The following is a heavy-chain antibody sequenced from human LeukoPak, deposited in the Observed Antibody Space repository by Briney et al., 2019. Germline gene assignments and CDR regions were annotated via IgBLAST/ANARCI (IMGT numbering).Heavy chain of an antibody. Sequence: ASVKVSCTTSGGTFNNYAINWVRQAPGQGLEWMGGIIPLFRTANYAQNFQGRVTITADESTRTAYMELSSLRSEDTAVYYCARIMEYCSSTSCYYGMDVWGQGTTVTVSS. J-gene: IGHJ6*02. CDR1: GGTFNNYA. CDR3: ARIMEYCSSTSCYYGMDV. CDR2: IIPLFRTA. D-gene: IGHD2-2*01. V-gene: IGHV1-69*13.